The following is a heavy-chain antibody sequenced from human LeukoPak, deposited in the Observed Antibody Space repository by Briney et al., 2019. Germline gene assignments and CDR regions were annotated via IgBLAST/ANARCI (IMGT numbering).Heavy chain of an antibody. V-gene: IGHV4-39*07. CDR3: ARVCHSGSYCFDY. Sequence: SETLSLTCTVCGGSISSSSYYWGWIRQPPGKGLEWIGSIYYSGSTYYNPSLKSRVTISVDTSKNQFSLKLSSVTAADTAVYYCARVCHSGSYCFDYWGQGTLVTVSS. D-gene: IGHD1-26*01. J-gene: IGHJ4*02. CDR2: IYYSGST. CDR1: GGSISSSSYY.